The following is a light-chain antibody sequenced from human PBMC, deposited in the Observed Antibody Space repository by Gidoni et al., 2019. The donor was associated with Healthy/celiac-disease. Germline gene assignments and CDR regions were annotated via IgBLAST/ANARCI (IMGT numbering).Light chain of an antibody. CDR1: NIGSKS. V-gene: IGLV3-21*02. CDR2: DDS. CDR3: QVWDSSSDHPVV. J-gene: IGLJ2*01. Sequence: SYVLIQPHSMLEVRGRTSRITCGGNNIGSKSVHWYLQKPGPAPVLVVYDDSDRPSGIPERFSSSNSGNTATLTSSRVEAGDEADYYCQVWDSSSDHPVVFGGGTKLTGL.